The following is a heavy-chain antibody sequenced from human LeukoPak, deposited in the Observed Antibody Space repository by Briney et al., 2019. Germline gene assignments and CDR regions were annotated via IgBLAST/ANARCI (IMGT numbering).Heavy chain of an antibody. Sequence: PSETLSLTCTVSGGSISNFYWSWIRQPPGKGLEWIGAIYYSGSTDYNPSLKSRVTMSVDTSKNQSSLNLSSVTAADTAVYYCARGGYSYGLFGYWGQGTLVTVSS. V-gene: IGHV4-59*01. CDR2: IYYSGST. CDR3: ARGGYSYGLFGY. D-gene: IGHD5-18*01. CDR1: GGSISNFY. J-gene: IGHJ4*02.